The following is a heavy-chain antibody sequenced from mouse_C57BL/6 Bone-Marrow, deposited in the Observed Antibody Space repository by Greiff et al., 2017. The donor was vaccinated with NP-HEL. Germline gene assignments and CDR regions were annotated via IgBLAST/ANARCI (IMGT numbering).Heavy chain of an antibody. J-gene: IGHJ2*01. D-gene: IGHD2-10*01. CDR3: ATYSY. CDR1: GYSITSGYY. CDR2: ISYDGSN. Sequence: EVQLQESGPGLVKPSQSLSLTCSVTGYSITSGYYWNWIRQFPGNKLEWMGYISYDGSNNYNQSLKNRIAITRDTSKNQFFLKLNSVTTEDTATYCCATYSYWGQGATLTVSS. V-gene: IGHV3-6*01.